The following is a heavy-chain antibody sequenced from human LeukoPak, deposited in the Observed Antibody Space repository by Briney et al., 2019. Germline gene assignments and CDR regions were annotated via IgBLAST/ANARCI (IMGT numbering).Heavy chain of an antibody. CDR3: ARDGYSAYDRDLDH. CDR2: ISHNGNT. Sequence: SETLSLTCTISGASISDTNWWTWVRPPPGKGLEWIGEISHNGNTNYSPSLKSRVTISVDKSKNQFSLRLDSVTAADTAVYYCARDGYSAYDRDLDHWGQGALVTVSS. V-gene: IGHV4-4*02. CDR1: GASISDTNW. D-gene: IGHD5-12*01. J-gene: IGHJ4*02.